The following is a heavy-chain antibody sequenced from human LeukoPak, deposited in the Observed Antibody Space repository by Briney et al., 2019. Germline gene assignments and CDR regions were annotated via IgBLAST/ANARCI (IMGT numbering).Heavy chain of an antibody. CDR3: ASGIAVYGMYYFDY. J-gene: IGHJ4*02. CDR1: GFTVSSNY. Sequence: PGGSLRLSCAASGFTVSSNYMSWVRQAPGKGLEWVSVIYSGGSTYYADSVKGRFTISRDNPKNTLYLQMNSLRAEDTAVYYCASGIAVYGMYYFDYWGQGTLVTVSS. D-gene: IGHD6-19*01. CDR2: IYSGGST. V-gene: IGHV3-66*02.